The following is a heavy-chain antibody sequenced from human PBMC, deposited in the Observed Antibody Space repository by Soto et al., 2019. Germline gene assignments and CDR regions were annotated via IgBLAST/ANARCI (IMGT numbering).Heavy chain of an antibody. V-gene: IGHV3-73*01. CDR3: TRPRATDIVVVPAAETKASYYYYMDV. CDR1: GFTFSGSA. J-gene: IGHJ6*03. D-gene: IGHD2-2*01. CDR2: IRSKANSYAT. Sequence: GGSLRLSCAASGFTFSGSAMHWVRQASGKGLEWVGRIRSKANSYATAYAATVKGRFTISRDDSKNTAYLQMNSLKTEDTAVYYCTRPRATDIVVVPAAETKASYYYYMDVWGKGTTVTVSS.